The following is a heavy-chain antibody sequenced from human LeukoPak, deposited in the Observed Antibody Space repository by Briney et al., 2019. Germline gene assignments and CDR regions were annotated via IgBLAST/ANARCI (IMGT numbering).Heavy chain of an antibody. CDR2: ISLSGLI. CDR3: SRENGAFSPFGY. V-gene: IGHV4-4*02. CDR1: GGSITSTNW. J-gene: IGHJ4*02. Sequence: PSETLSLTCGVSGGSITSTNWWSWVRQPPGQGLEWIGEISLSGLINYNPSLKSRVTMALDKSKNHLSLNLTSVTAADTAVYYCSRENGAFSPFGYWGQGTLVTVPS. D-gene: IGHD2-8*01.